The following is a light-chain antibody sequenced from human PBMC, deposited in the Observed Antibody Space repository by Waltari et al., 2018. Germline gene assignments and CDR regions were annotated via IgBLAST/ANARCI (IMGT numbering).Light chain of an antibody. Sequence: QSVLTQPPSVSGAPGQRVTIPCPGSGPNLGAGYDVHWYQPLPRAAPKLLIYGSSSRPLGVPDRFFGSTSGTSASLAITGLQAEDEGDYYCQSYDTSLSVVFGGGTKLTVL. J-gene: IGLJ3*02. CDR2: GSS. CDR3: QSYDTSLSVV. CDR1: GPNLGAGYD. V-gene: IGLV1-40*01.